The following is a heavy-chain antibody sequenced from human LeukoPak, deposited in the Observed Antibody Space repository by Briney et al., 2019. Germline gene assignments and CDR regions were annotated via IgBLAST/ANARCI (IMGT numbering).Heavy chain of an antibody. D-gene: IGHD3-22*01. V-gene: IGHV3-66*02. CDR1: GFTVISNY. J-gene: IGHJ4*02. CDR2: IHDGGIT. Sequence: GKSLRLSCAASGFTVISNYMSWVRQAPGKGLECVSVIHDGGITYYADSVKGRFTISRDNPKNTAYLQMNSLRAEDTAVYYCARDNYDSSGYLRNFDYWGQGTLVTVSS. CDR3: ARDNYDSSGYLRNFDY.